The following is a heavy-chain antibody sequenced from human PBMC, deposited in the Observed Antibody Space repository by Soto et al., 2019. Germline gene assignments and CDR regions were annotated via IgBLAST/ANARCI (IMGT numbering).Heavy chain of an antibody. Sequence: GASVKVSCKASGYTFTSYDINWVRQATGQGLEWMGWMNPNSGNTGYAQKFQGRVTMTRNTSISTAYMELSSLRSEDTAVYYCAAGLPYYDDYDMVVWGKGTTGTGSS. CDR3: AAGLPYYDDYDMVV. V-gene: IGHV1-8*01. CDR2: MNPNSGNT. D-gene: IGHD3-3*01. CDR1: GYTFTSYD. J-gene: IGHJ6*03.